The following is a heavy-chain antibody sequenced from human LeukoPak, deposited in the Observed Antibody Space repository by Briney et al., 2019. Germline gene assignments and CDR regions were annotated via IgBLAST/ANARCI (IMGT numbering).Heavy chain of an antibody. J-gene: IGHJ4*02. CDR1: GFTFSTYA. V-gene: IGHV3-23*01. D-gene: IGHD1-26*01. CDR2: ISSSGDT. Sequence: GGSLRPSCSASGFTFSTYAMSWVRQAPGKGLEWVSAISSSGDTYYAGSVKGRFTISRDNSKNTLYLQINSLRAEDTAVYYCAKDAVGGTAYYFDFWGQGTLVTVSS. CDR3: AKDAVGGTAYYFDF.